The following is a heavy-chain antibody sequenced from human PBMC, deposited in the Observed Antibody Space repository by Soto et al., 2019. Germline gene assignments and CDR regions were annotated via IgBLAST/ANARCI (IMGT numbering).Heavy chain of an antibody. D-gene: IGHD5-12*01. V-gene: IGHV3-23*01. Sequence: EVHLLESGGGLVQPGGSLTLSCAAPGFTFSSYAMSWVRQAPGKGLEWVSAISGSGGSKYYADSVKGRFTISRDNSENTLYLQMNSLRAEDTAVYYCAKGSSGYDFYYYYMDVWGKGTTVTVSS. CDR3: AKGSSGYDFYYYYMDV. J-gene: IGHJ6*03. CDR1: GFTFSSYA. CDR2: ISGSGGSK.